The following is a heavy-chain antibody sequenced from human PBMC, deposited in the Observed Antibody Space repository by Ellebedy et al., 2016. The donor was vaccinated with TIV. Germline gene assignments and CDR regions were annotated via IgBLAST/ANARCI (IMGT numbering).Heavy chain of an antibody. V-gene: IGHV3-7*01. D-gene: IGHD1-1*01. CDR1: GFSFSSYW. Sequence: PGGSLRLSCVGSGFSFSSYWMSWVRQAPGKGLEWVASIKQEGYEEDYVESVEGRFTISSDHAKSSLYLQMTSLRDEDTAVYYCARDQGWTGDATTKFDYWGQGTLVTVSS. J-gene: IGHJ4*02. CDR3: ARDQGWTGDATTKFDY. CDR2: IKQEGYEE.